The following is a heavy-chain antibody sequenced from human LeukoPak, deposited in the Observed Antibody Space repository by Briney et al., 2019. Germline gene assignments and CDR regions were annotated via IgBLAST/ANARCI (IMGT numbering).Heavy chain of an antibody. CDR1: GYTFTGYY. Sequence: ASVKVSCKASGYTFTGYYMHWVRQAPGQRLEWMGWTNPNSGGTNYAQKFQGRVTMTRDTSISTAYMELSRLRSDDTAVYYCARGGTYCSSTSCYDDWFDPWGQGTLVTVSS. D-gene: IGHD2-2*01. V-gene: IGHV1-2*02. CDR2: TNPNSGGT. J-gene: IGHJ5*02. CDR3: ARGGTYCSSTSCYDDWFDP.